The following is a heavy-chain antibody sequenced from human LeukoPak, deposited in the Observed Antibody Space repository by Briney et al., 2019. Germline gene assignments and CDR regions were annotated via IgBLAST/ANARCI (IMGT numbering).Heavy chain of an antibody. CDR3: ARDSVITMVRGVIITRNWFDP. J-gene: IGHJ5*02. V-gene: IGHV1-46*01. CDR2: INPSGGST. D-gene: IGHD3-10*01. Sequence: ASVKVSCKASGYTFTSYYMHWVRQAPGQGLEWMGIINPSGGSTSYAQKFQGRVTMTRDMSTGTVYMELSSLRSEDTAVYYCARDSVITMVRGVIITRNWFDPWGQGTLVTVSS. CDR1: GYTFTSYY.